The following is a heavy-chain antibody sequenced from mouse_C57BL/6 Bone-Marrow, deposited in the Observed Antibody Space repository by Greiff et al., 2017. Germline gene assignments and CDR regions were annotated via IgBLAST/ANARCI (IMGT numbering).Heavy chain of an antibody. V-gene: IGHV1-66*01. Sequence: QVQLQQSGPELVKPGASVKISCKASGYSFTSYCINWVKQRPGQGLEWIGCIYPGSGNTKYNEKFKGKATLTADTSSSTAYMQLSSLTSEDSAVYYCARLYYYAMDYWGKGTSVTVSS. CDR2: IYPGSGNT. CDR3: ARLYYYAMDY. CDR1: GYSFTSYC. J-gene: IGHJ4*01.